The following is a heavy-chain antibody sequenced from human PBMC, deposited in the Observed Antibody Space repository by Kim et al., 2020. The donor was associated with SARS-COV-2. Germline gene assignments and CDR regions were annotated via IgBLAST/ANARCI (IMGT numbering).Heavy chain of an antibody. D-gene: IGHD2-15*01. J-gene: IGHJ4*02. CDR2: VLFDGSTK. Sequence: GGSLRLSCSASGFAFGSYGMHWVRQAPGKGLEWVAFVLFDGSTKYYADSVKGRFTVSRDNSKNTLYLQMDSLKPDDTAVYYCAKMGTYCSGDSCLSGYFDYWGQGALVTVSS. CDR3: AKMGTYCSGDSCLSGYFDY. V-gene: IGHV3-30*02. CDR1: GFAFGSYG.